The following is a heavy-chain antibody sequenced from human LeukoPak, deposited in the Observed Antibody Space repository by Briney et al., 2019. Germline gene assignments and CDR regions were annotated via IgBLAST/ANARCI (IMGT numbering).Heavy chain of an antibody. D-gene: IGHD5-24*01. J-gene: IGHJ3*02. Sequence: GGSLRLSCTTSGFLFSTYSMYWVRQAPGKGLEWVSVIYSGGSTYYADSVKGRFTISRDNSKNTLYLQMNSLRAEDTAVYYCASTRDGYNVFDIWGQGTMVTVSS. CDR2: IYSGGST. CDR3: ASTRDGYNVFDI. CDR1: GFLFSTYS. V-gene: IGHV3-53*01.